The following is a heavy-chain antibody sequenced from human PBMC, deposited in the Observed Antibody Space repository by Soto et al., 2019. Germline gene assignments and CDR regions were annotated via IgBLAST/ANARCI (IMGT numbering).Heavy chain of an antibody. Sequence: GGSLRLSXAGSGFSFSDYYMTWIRQAPGKGLEWLSYISNTGRIIYDADSVKGRFTISRDNAKNSLYLQMNSLRDEDSALYYCARFYGNYWPLDPWGQGILVTVSS. D-gene: IGHD1-7*01. V-gene: IGHV3-11*01. CDR1: GFSFSDYY. J-gene: IGHJ5*02. CDR3: ARFYGNYWPLDP. CDR2: ISNTGRII.